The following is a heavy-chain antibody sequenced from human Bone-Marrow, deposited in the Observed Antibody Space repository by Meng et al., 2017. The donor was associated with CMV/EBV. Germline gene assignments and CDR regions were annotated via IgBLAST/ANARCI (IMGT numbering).Heavy chain of an antibody. J-gene: IGHJ4*02. CDR2: IIPIFGTA. V-gene: IGHV1-69*05. Sequence: SVKVSCKASGGTFSSYAISWVRQAPGQGLEWMGGIIPIFGTANYAQKFQGRVTITTDESTSTAYMELSSLRSEDTAVYFCARDNVDGYYYDTWGDYWGEGTLVTASS. D-gene: IGHD3-22*01. CDR3: ARDNVDGYYYDTWGDY. CDR1: GGTFSSYA.